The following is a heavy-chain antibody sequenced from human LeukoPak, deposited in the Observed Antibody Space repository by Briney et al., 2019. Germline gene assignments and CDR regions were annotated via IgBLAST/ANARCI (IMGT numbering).Heavy chain of an antibody. J-gene: IGHJ5*02. CDR3: ARDLVDTAMIAIWFDP. V-gene: IGHV1-2*02. CDR2: INPNSGGT. Sequence: ASVKVSCKASGYTFTGYYMHWVRQAPGQGLEWMGWINPNSGGTNYAQKFQGRVTMTRDTSISTAYMELSRLRSDDTAVYYCARDLVDTAMIAIWFDPWGQGTLVTVSS. D-gene: IGHD5-18*01. CDR1: GYTFTGYY.